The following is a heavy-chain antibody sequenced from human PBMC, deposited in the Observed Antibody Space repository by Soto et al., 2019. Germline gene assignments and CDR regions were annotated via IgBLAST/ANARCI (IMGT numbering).Heavy chain of an antibody. CDR1: GGSISSGDYY. CDR2: IYYSGST. V-gene: IGHV4-30-4*01. D-gene: IGHD3-9*01. Sequence: PSETLSLTCTVSGGSISSGDYYWSWIRQPPGKGLEWIGYIYYSGSTYYNPSLKSRVTISVDTSKNQFSLKLGSVTAADTAVYYCARFSATGYYFDYWGQGTLVTVSS. J-gene: IGHJ4*02. CDR3: ARFSATGYYFDY.